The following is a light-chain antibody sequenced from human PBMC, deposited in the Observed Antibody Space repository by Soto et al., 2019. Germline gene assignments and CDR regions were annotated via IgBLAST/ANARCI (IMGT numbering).Light chain of an antibody. V-gene: IGLV4-69*02. CDR2: VNSDGSH. Sequence: QLVLTQLPSASASLGASVKLTCILSSGHSSYAIAWHQQQPEKGPRYLMKVNSDGSHSKGDGVPDRFSGSSSGAERYLTISSLQSEDEAEYYCQTWGPWVFGGGTKVTVL. CDR3: QTWGPWV. CDR1: SGHSSYA. J-gene: IGLJ2*01.